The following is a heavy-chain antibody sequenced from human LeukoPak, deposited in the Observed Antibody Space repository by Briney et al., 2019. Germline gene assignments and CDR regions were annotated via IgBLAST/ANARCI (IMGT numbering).Heavy chain of an antibody. CDR2: LSGSGIST. D-gene: IGHD3/OR15-3a*01. V-gene: IGHV3-23*01. CDR1: GFTFATYA. CDR3: AKGRGTGTYYYDY. J-gene: IGHJ4*02. Sequence: GGSLRLSCAASGFTFATYAMGWVRQAPGKGLEWVAALSGSGISTYYADSVKGRFTISRDNSENTLHLQMTGLKAEDAAFYFCAKGRGTGTYYYDYWGRGTLVTVSS.